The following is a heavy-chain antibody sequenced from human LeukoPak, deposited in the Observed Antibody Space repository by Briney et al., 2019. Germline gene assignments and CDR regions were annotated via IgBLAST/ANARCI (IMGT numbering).Heavy chain of an antibody. J-gene: IGHJ4*02. Sequence: GGSLRLSCAASGFSFSSYRMNWVRQAPGKGLEWVSSVSNSGDYIHYADSVKGRFTISRDNSKNSLYLQMNSLRAEDTAVYYCARIAAAGTTHYFDYWGQGTLVTVSS. V-gene: IGHV3-21*01. CDR1: GFSFSSYR. CDR2: VSNSGDYI. D-gene: IGHD6-13*01. CDR3: ARIAAAGTTHYFDY.